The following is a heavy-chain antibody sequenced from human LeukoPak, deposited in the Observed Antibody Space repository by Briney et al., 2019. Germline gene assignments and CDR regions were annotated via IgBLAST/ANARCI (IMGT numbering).Heavy chain of an antibody. Sequence: SQTLSLTCAVSGGSISGGDYYWSWIRQPPGKGLEWIGYIYYSGSTYYNPSLKSRVTISVDTSKNQFSLKLSAVTAADTAVYYCARRVKTYCSSTSCYLYDWFDPWGQGTLVTVSS. CDR2: IYYSGST. D-gene: IGHD2-2*01. J-gene: IGHJ5*02. CDR3: ARRVKTYCSSTSCYLYDWFDP. CDR1: GGSISGGDYY. V-gene: IGHV4-30-4*01.